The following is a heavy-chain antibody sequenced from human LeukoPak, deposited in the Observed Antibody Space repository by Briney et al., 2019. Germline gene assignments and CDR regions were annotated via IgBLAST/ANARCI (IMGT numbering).Heavy chain of an antibody. V-gene: IGHV1-69*05. CDR2: IIPIFGTA. CDR3: AGAAESREYCGGDCYPAIFDY. J-gene: IGHJ4*02. Sequence: GSSVKVSFKASGGTFSSYAFSWVRQAPGQGLEWMGGIIPIFGTANYAQKFQGRVTITTDESTSTAYMELSSLRAEDTAVYYCAGAAESREYCGGDCYPAIFDYWGQGTLVTVSS. CDR1: GGTFSSYA. D-gene: IGHD2-21*02.